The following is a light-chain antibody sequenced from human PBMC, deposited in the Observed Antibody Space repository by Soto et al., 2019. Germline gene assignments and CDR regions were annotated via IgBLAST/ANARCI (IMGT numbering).Light chain of an antibody. CDR1: QSVSNNY. Sequence: IVLTQSPGTLSLSLGERATLSCRASQSVSNNYLAWYQQKPGQAPRLLIYGASNRATGIPDRFSGSGSGTDFTLTISRLEPEDFAVYYCQQYGSSGATFGQGTKVDIK. V-gene: IGKV3-20*01. J-gene: IGKJ1*01. CDR2: GAS. CDR3: QQYGSSGAT.